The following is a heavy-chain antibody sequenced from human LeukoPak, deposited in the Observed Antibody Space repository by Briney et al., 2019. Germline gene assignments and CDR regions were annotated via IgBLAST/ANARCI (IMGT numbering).Heavy chain of an antibody. CDR1: GFPFSNYW. V-gene: IGHV3-7*01. CDR3: ASGRALDY. Sequence: PGGCLRLSCAASGFPFSNYWVTWLRQAPGKGLEWVANIKQDGRVKFYADSVKGRFSVSRDNAKNSVFLQMDSLRAEDTAVYYCASGRALDYWGQGTLATVSS. CDR2: IKQDGRVK. D-gene: IGHD4/OR15-4a*01. J-gene: IGHJ4*02.